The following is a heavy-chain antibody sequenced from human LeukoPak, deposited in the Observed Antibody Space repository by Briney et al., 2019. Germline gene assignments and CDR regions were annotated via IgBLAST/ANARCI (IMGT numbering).Heavy chain of an antibody. CDR1: GFTFSSYA. V-gene: IGHV3-30*04. D-gene: IGHD3-9*01. Sequence: GGSLRLSCAASGFTFSSYAMHWVRQAPGKGLEWVAVISYDGSNKYYADSVKGRFTISRDNSKNTLYLQMNSLRAEDTAVYCCARDPSGWLLYYFDYWGQGTLVTVSS. J-gene: IGHJ4*02. CDR2: ISYDGSNK. CDR3: ARDPSGWLLYYFDY.